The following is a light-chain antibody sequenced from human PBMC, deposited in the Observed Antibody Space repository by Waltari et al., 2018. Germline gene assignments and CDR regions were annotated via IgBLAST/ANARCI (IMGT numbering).Light chain of an antibody. J-gene: IGKJ2*01. V-gene: IGKV3-15*01. Sequence: EIVMTQSPATLSVSPGERATLSCRASQSVHNFLAWYQKKPGQAPRLLSSGASTRATGIPARFSGSGSGTVFTLTISSLHSEDFAVYYCQHYNNWPPMYTFGQGTK. CDR3: QHYNNWPPMYT. CDR2: GAS. CDR1: QSVHNF.